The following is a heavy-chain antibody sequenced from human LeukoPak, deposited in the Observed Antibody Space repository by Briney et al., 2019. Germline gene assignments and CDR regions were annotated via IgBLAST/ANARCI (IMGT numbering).Heavy chain of an antibody. Sequence: SETLSLTCAVYGGSFSGYYWSWIRQPPGKGLEWMGEINHSGGTNYNPSLKSRATIPVNTSKNQFSPNLSSVTAADTAVYYCASGGSKYYYGSGSSYYFDYWGQGTLVTVSS. CDR2: INHSGGT. D-gene: IGHD3-10*01. CDR1: GGSFSGYY. CDR3: ASGGSKYYYGSGSSYYFDY. J-gene: IGHJ4*02. V-gene: IGHV4-34*01.